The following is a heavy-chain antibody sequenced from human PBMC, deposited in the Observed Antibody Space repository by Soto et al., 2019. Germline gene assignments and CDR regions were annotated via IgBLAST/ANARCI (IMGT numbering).Heavy chain of an antibody. D-gene: IGHD2-2*01. CDR1: GYTFTSYG. CDR2: ISAYNGNT. V-gene: IGHV1-18*01. J-gene: IGHJ3*02. Sequence: ASVKVSCKASGYTFTSYGISWVRQAPGQGLEWMGWISAYNGNTNYAQKLQGRVTMTTDTSTSTAYMELRSLRSDDTAVYYCATGGLVVPAAADAFDIWGQGTMVTVSS. CDR3: ATGGLVVPAAADAFDI.